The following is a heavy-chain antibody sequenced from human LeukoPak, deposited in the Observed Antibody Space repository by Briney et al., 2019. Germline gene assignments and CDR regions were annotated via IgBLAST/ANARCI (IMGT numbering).Heavy chain of an antibody. Sequence: QTGGSLRLSCAASGFTFSRYNMNWVRQAPGKGLEWVSYISSSGSTINYADSVKGRFTISRDNAKNSLYLQMNSLTAEETAVYYCARDLGNGDYFDYWGQGTLVTVSS. D-gene: IGHD2-8*01. CDR2: ISSSGSTI. J-gene: IGHJ4*02. CDR1: GFTFSRYN. V-gene: IGHV3-48*01. CDR3: ARDLGNGDYFDY.